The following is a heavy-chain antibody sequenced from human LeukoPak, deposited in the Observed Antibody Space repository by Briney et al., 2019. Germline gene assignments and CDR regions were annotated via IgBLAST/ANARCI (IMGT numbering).Heavy chain of an antibody. CDR2: ISSSGGAT. V-gene: IGHV3-23*01. J-gene: IGHJ4*02. Sequence: PGGSLRLSCEVSGFTFSHYAMTWVRQAPGKGLDWVSSISSSGGATYYADSVKGLFTISRDDSKNTLYLQMNSLKAEDTAVYYCAKDSSPRAADELDYWGQGTLVTVSS. D-gene: IGHD6-13*01. CDR1: GFTFSHYA. CDR3: AKDSSPRAADELDY.